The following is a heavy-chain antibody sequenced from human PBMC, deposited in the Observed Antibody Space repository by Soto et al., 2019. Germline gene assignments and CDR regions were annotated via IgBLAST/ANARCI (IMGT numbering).Heavy chain of an antibody. CDR3: ATGRGYSGYEPYYYYGMDV. CDR2: ISYDGSNK. D-gene: IGHD5-12*01. V-gene: IGHV3-30*03. CDR1: GFTFSSYG. J-gene: IGHJ6*02. Sequence: PGGSLRLSCAASGFTFSSYGMHWVRKAPGKGLEWVAVISYDGSNKYYADSVKGRFTISRDNSKNTLYLQMNSLRAEDTAVYYCATGRGYSGYEPYYYYGMDVWGQGTTVTRLL.